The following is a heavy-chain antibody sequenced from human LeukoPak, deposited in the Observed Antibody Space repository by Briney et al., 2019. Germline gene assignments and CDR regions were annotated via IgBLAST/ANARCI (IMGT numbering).Heavy chain of an antibody. V-gene: IGHV1-2*02. J-gene: IGHJ3*02. CDR1: GYTFTGYY. CDR2: INPNSGGT. CDR3: ARCSVAARFLLEDAFDI. D-gene: IGHD6-6*01. Sequence: ASVKVSCKASGYTFTGYYMHWVRQAPGQGLEWMGWINPNSGGTNYAQKFQGRVTMTRDTSISTAYMELSRLRSEDTAVYYCARCSVAARFLLEDAFDIWGQGTMVTVSS.